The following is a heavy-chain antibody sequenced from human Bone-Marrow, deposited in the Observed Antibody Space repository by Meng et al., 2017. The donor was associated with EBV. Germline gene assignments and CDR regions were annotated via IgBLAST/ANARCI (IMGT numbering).Heavy chain of an antibody. CDR2: IYDTGTT. V-gene: IGHV4-61*01. CDR1: DVSVTSGTSH. D-gene: IGHD3-10*01. CDR3: AKSRSSTPGVVDY. Sequence: QFHRQTPGPVLVTPSETLSLLCTVSDVSVTSGTSHWRWIRQSPGQGLEWIVYIYDTGTTIYNPSLKSRVSIFLETSKNLFSLKLNSVTTADTAVYYCAKSRSSTPGVVDYWGQGTLVTVSS. J-gene: IGHJ4*02.